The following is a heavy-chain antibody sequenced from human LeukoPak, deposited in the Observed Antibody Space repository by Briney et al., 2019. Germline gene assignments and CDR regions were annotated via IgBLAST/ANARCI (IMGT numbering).Heavy chain of an antibody. CDR2: ITRSGSTI. CDR1: GFIFSNYE. Sequence: PGGSLRLSCAASGFIFSNYEMNWVRQPPGKGLEWVSYITRSGSTIYYADSVKGRFTISRDNAQNSLFLQMNSLRAKDTAVYFCAREDRQLVAFDYWGQGTLVTVSS. CDR3: AREDRQLVAFDY. V-gene: IGHV3-48*03. J-gene: IGHJ4*02. D-gene: IGHD6-6*01.